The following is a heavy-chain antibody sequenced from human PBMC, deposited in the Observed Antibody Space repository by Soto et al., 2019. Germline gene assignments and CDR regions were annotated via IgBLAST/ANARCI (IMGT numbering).Heavy chain of an antibody. V-gene: IGHV1-69*02. CDR1: GGTFSSYT. CDR3: ANRGYSYGFVIY. CDR2: IIPMLGIA. J-gene: IGHJ4*02. D-gene: IGHD5-18*01. Sequence: QVQLVQSGAEVKKPGSSVKVSCKASGGTFSSYTFSWVRQAPGQGLEWMGRIIPMLGIANYAQKFQGRVTITADKSTSTAYMGLGSLRSEDTAVYYWANRGYSYGFVIYWGQGTLVTVSS.